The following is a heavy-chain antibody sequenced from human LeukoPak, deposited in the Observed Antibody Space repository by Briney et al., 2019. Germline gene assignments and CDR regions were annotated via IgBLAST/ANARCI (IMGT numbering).Heavy chain of an antibody. J-gene: IGHJ4*02. D-gene: IGHD3-22*01. CDR1: GFTFSNYA. V-gene: IGHV3-23*01. CDR2: IFDSSSTTGST. CDR3: AKDRTFYSDFSAYYFSPPLQHY. Sequence: PAGSLRLSCVASGFTFSNYAMSWVRQAPGKGLEWVSGIFDSSSTTGSTYYADSVKGRVTISRDNSRNTVYLQVNSLRAEDTAVYYCAKDRTFYSDFSAYYFSPPLQHYWGQGTLVIVSS.